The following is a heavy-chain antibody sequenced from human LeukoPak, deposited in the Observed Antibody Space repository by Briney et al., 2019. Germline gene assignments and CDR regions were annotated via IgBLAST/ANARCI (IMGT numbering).Heavy chain of an antibody. CDR1: GFTFSSYG. D-gene: IGHD5-24*01. V-gene: IGHV3-23*01. J-gene: IGHJ4*02. CDR2: ISGSGGNT. CDR3: AKDGQL. Sequence: PGGSLRLSCVVFGFTFSSYGMSWVRQAPGKGLEWVSGISGSGGNTYYADSVKGRVTISRDNSKNTLYLQMNSLRAGDTAVYYCAKDGQLRGQGTLVTVSS.